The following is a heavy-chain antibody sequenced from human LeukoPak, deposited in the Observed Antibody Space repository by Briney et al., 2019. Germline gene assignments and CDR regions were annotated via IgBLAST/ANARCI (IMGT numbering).Heavy chain of an antibody. V-gene: IGHV6-1*01. D-gene: IGHD6-13*01. J-gene: IGHJ4*02. CDR3: AREKFVFIAAASAFDY. CDR1: GDSVSSNSAA. Sequence: SQTLSLTCAISGDSVSSNSAAWNWIRQSPSRGLEWLGRTYYRSKWYNDYAVSVKSRITINSDTSKNQFSLQLNSVTPEDTAVYYCAREKFVFIAAASAFDYWGQGTLVTVSS. CDR2: TYYRSKWYN.